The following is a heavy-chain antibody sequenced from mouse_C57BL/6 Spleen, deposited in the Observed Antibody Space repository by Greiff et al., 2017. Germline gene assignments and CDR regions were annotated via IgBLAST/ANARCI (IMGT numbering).Heavy chain of an antibody. J-gene: IGHJ3*01. V-gene: IGHV1-18*01. Sequence: EVKLMESGPELVKPGASVKIPCKASGYTFTDYNMDWVKQSHGKSLEWIGDINPNNGGTIYNQKFKGKATLTVDKSSSTAYMELRSLTSEDTAVYYCARSDYYGSSSFAYWGQGTLVTVSA. CDR2: INPNNGGT. CDR1: GYTFTDYN. D-gene: IGHD1-1*01. CDR3: ARSDYYGSSSFAY.